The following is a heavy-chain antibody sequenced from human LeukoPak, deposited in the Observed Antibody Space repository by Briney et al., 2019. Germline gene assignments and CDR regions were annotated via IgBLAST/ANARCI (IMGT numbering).Heavy chain of an antibody. CDR1: GGSFSGYY. CDR3: ARGRTLDYCSSTSCCNCYYYMDV. J-gene: IGHJ6*03. D-gene: IGHD2-2*01. V-gene: IGHV4-34*01. CDR2: INHSGST. Sequence: PSETLSLTCAVYGGSFSGYYWSWIRQPPGKGLEWIGEINHSGSTNYNPSLKSRVTISVDTSKNQFSLKLSSVTAADTAVYYCARGRTLDYCSSTSCCNCYYYMDVWGKGTTVTVSS.